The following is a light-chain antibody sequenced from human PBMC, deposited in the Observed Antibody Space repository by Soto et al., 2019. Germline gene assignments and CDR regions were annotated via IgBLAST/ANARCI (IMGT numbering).Light chain of an antibody. V-gene: IGKV3-20*01. CDR3: QQFDDSVT. J-gene: IGKJ5*01. Sequence: IVLTQSPGTLSLSPGERATLSCRASHSVSRTYLAWYQQKPGQAPRLLMYGASDRAPGTPGRFSGSGSGTDFTLTISGLEPEDSAVYYCQQFDDSVTFGQGTRLDIK. CDR1: HSVSRTY. CDR2: GAS.